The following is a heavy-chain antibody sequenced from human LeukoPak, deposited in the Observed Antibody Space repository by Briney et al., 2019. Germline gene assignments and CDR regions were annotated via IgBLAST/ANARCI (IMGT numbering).Heavy chain of an antibody. CDR3: VRDNPRCCGVVPVNIDDF. Sequence: GGSLRLSCAASGFTFSRDSMNWVRQAPGKGLEWISYISYDSAIKYYADSVRGRFTISRDNAKNSLSLQMHSLRAEDTAVYYCVRDNPRCCGVVPVNIDDFWGQGTLVTVSP. CDR2: ISYDSAIK. CDR1: GFTFSRDS. V-gene: IGHV3-48*01. D-gene: IGHD2-15*01. J-gene: IGHJ4*02.